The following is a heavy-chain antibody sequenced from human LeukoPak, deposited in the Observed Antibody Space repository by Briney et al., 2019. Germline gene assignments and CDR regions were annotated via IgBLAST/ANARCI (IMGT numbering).Heavy chain of an antibody. Sequence: PGGSLRLSSAASGFTFSSYSMNWVRQAPGKGLEWVSSISSSSSYIYYADSVKGRFTISRDNAKNSLYLQMNSLRAEDTAVYYCARDRFGLLRYFDWLLLNWGQGTLVTVSS. J-gene: IGHJ4*02. CDR1: GFTFSSYS. D-gene: IGHD3-9*01. CDR2: ISSSSSYI. CDR3: ARDRFGLLRYFDWLLLN. V-gene: IGHV3-21*01.